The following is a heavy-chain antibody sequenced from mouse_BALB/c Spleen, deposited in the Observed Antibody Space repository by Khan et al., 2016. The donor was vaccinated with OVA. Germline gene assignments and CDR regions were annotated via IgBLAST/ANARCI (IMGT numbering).Heavy chain of an antibody. J-gene: IGHJ3*01. CDR1: GYSFTLYY. V-gene: IGHV1-26*01. CDR2: VNPNTDNI. D-gene: IGHD2-2*01. Sequence: EVQLQQSGPDLVKPGASVKLSCKASGYSFTLYYMSWVKQSHGKSLEWIGRVNPNTDNINYNQEFKGKAILTVDKSSNTAYMELRSLTSEDSAVYICARGDDFFASWGQGTLVTVSA. CDR3: ARGDDFFAS.